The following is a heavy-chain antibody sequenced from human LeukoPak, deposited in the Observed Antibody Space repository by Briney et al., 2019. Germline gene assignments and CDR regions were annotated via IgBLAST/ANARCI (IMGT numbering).Heavy chain of an antibody. D-gene: IGHD3-10*01. Sequence: GASVKVSCKASGYTFTRYDINWVRQATGQGLEWMGWMNPNSGNTGYAQKLQGRVTVTRNTSISTAYMELSSLRSEDTAVYYCARAVRGVIIKNYYYYYMDVWGKGTTVTVSS. J-gene: IGHJ6*03. CDR1: GYTFTRYD. V-gene: IGHV1-8*01. CDR3: ARAVRGVIIKNYYYYYMDV. CDR2: MNPNSGNT.